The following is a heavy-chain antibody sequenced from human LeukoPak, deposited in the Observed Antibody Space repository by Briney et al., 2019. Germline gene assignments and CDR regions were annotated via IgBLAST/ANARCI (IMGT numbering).Heavy chain of an antibody. V-gene: IGHV3-21*04. CDR2: ISSSSSYI. D-gene: IGHD3-10*01. CDR1: GFTFTTYS. J-gene: IGHJ1*01. CDR3: ARKDYGSGSYYLFEYFQH. Sequence: GGTLRLSCAVSGFTFTTYSMSWVRQAPGKGLEWVSSISSSSSYIYYADSVKGRFTISRDNAKNSLYLQMNSLRAEDTAVYYCARKDYGSGSYYLFEYFQHWGQGTLVTVSS.